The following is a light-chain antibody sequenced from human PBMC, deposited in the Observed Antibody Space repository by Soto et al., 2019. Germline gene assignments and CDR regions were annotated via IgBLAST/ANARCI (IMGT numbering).Light chain of an antibody. CDR3: QQEGSSPPLT. CDR1: QRVSSSY. J-gene: IGKJ4*01. V-gene: IGKV3D-20*01. Sequence: IVVTQSPATLYMSPGERATLSCGARQRVSSSYFAWYQQNPGLAPRLLIYDASSRATGIPDRFSGSGSGTDFALTIIRLEPSEFAVYYCQQEGSSPPLTFGEGTKVEIK. CDR2: DAS.